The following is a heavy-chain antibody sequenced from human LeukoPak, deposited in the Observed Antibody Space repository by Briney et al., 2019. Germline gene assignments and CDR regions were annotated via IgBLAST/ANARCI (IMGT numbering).Heavy chain of an antibody. Sequence: PGGSLRLSCAASGFTFSRFAMHWVRQAPGKGLEWVGRIKTKSEGGTTDYAAPAKGRFTISRDDSKNALFLQMDSLKSDDTAMYYCTTEFKELGSFFYFYYMDVWGTGTTVTISS. CDR2: IKTKSEGGTT. V-gene: IGHV3-15*01. J-gene: IGHJ6*03. CDR3: TTEFKELGSFFYFYYMDV. CDR1: GFTFSRFA. D-gene: IGHD3-10*01.